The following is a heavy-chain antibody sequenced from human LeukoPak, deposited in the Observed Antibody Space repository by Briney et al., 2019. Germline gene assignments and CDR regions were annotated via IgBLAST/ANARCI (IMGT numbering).Heavy chain of an antibody. V-gene: IGHV4-4*09. D-gene: IGHD3/OR15-3a*01. CDR3: ARLYSSGLYYFDY. J-gene: IGHJ4*02. Sequence: SETLSLTCTVSGGSISSYYWSWIRQPPGKGLEWIGYIYTSGSTNYNPSLKSRVTISVDTSKNQFSLKLSSVTAADTAVYYCARLYSSGLYYFDYWGQGTLVTVSS. CDR2: IYTSGST. CDR1: GGSISSYY.